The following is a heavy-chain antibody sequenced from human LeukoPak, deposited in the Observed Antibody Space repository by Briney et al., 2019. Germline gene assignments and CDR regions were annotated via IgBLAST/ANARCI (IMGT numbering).Heavy chain of an antibody. J-gene: IGHJ2*01. CDR1: VRSISNSY. D-gene: IGHD4-17*01. Sequence: WEGLFLSSSVYVRSISNSYCGSVRQPPGKGLEWIGRLYNSGSTTYNPSLKSRITISVDTSKNQFSLKLGSVTAADTAVYYCARDYNTVTHWFFDLWGRGTLVTVSP. CDR2: LYNSGST. V-gene: IGHV4-59*01. CDR3: ARDYNTVTHWFFDL.